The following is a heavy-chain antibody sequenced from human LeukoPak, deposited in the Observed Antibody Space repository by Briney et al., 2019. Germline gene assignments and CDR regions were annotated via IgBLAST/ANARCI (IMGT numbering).Heavy chain of an antibody. Sequence: KPSETLSLTCTVSGDSISSYYCSWIRQTPGKGLEWIGYMYDSGSTNYNPSLKSRVTMSMDTSKNQFSLKLSSVTAADTAVYYCAILAEYCNSGSCYLGWFDPWGQGTLVTVSS. CDR2: MYDSGST. D-gene: IGHD2-15*01. J-gene: IGHJ5*02. CDR1: GDSISSYY. CDR3: AILAEYCNSGSCYLGWFDP. V-gene: IGHV4-59*01.